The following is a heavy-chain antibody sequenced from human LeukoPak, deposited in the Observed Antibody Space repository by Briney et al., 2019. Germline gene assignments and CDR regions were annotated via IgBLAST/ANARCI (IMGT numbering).Heavy chain of an antibody. CDR2: IYSGGWT. CDR1: GFTVSTNY. CDR3: AKAVGDSKYYYGMDV. Sequence: GGSLRLSCAASGFTVSTNYMSWVRQAPGKGLEWVSVIYSGGWTYYADSVKGRFTISRDNSKNTLYLQMNSLRAEDTAVYYCAKAVGDSKYYYGMDVWGQGTTVTVSS. J-gene: IGHJ6*02. D-gene: IGHD3-16*01. V-gene: IGHV3-53*05.